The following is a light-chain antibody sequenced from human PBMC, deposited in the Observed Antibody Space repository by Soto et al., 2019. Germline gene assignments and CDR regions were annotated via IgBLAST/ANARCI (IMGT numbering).Light chain of an antibody. V-gene: IGKV1-5*01. CDR2: AAA. Sequence: DIPMTLSPATLSGSVGDRVTVTCRTSRTGRSRLSWYQQNPGRAPNRLLYAAASMESGGTPSLSSSGSGTEFTLTIISLQHEEYATFYCQQSYNSRPITFGQGTRLEI. CDR1: RTGRSR. J-gene: IGKJ5*01. CDR3: QQSYNSRPIT.